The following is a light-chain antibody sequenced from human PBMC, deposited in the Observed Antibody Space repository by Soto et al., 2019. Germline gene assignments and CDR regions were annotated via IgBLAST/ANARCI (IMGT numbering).Light chain of an antibody. CDR3: QKYNNWPPDRT. CDR1: QSVGSN. V-gene: IGKV3-15*01. CDR2: GAS. J-gene: IGKJ1*01. Sequence: EIVMTQSPATLSVSPGGRATLSCRASQSVGSNLAWYQQKPGQAPRLLIYGASTRATGIPARFSGSGSGTEFTLTISSLQSEDFAIYFCQKYNNWPPDRTFGQGTKVEIK.